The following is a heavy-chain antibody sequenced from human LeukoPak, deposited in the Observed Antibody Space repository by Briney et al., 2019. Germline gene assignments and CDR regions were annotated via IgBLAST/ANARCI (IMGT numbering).Heavy chain of an antibody. D-gene: IGHD5-18*01. J-gene: IGHJ4*02. CDR2: INHSGST. CDR3: ARSGYSYGLDY. CDR1: GGSFSGYY. Sequence: SETLSHTCAVYGGSFSGYYWSWIRQPPGKGLEWIGEINHSGSTNYNPSLKSRVTISVDTSKNQFSLKLSSVTAADTAVYYCARSGYSYGLDYWGQGTLVTVSS. V-gene: IGHV4-34*01.